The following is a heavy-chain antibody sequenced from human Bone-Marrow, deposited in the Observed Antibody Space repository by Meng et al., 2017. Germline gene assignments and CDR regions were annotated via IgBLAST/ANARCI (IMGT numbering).Heavy chain of an antibody. D-gene: IGHD3-3*01. J-gene: IGHJ6*02. V-gene: IGHV3-11*01. Sequence: GASLKISCAASGFTFSDYDMSWIRPAPEKGLEWVSYMSRSGTLIYYANSEKSRFTISSDNAKNSLYLQMSSLRAENTAVYYCASDSTPVTTGMDVWGQGTTVTVSS. CDR3: ASDSTPVTTGMDV. CDR1: GFTFSDYD. CDR2: MSRSGTLI.